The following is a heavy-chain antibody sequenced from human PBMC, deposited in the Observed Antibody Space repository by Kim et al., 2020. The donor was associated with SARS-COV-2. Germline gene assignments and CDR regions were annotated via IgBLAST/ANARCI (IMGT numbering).Heavy chain of an antibody. Sequence: GESLKISCKGSGYSFTSYWISWVRQMPGKGLEWMGRIDPSDSYTNYSPSFQGHVTISADKSISTAYLQWSSLKASDTAMYYCAGHSSEGQWRVQVDYWGQGTLVTVSS. J-gene: IGHJ4*02. CDR3: AGHSSEGQWRVQVDY. CDR2: IDPSDSYT. V-gene: IGHV5-10-1*01. CDR1: GYSFTSYW. D-gene: IGHD6-19*01.